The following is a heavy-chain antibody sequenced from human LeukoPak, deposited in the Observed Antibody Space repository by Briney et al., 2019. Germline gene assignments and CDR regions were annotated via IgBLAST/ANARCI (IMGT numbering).Heavy chain of an antibody. CDR2: INSNGART. CDR3: ARDRGADYLYFQH. Sequence: PGGSLRLSCAASGFTFDDYGMSWVRQVPGKGLEWVSGINSNGARTGYADSVKGRFTISRDNAKNSLYLQINSLRAEDTALYYCARDRGADYLYFQHWGQGTLVTVSS. CDR1: GFTFDDYG. D-gene: IGHD4/OR15-4a*01. V-gene: IGHV3-20*04. J-gene: IGHJ1*01.